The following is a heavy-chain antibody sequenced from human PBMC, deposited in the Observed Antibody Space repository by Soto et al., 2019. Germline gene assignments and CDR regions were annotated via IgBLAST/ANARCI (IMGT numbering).Heavy chain of an antibody. Sequence: GASVKVSCKASGYTLTSCAMHWVRQAPGQRLEWMGWINAGNGDTNYSQKFQGRVTITRDTSASTVYMELSSLRSEDTAVYYCARGSSGSYLIDYWGQGTLVTVPQ. CDR1: GYTLTSCA. CDR3: ARGSSGSYLIDY. D-gene: IGHD1-26*01. V-gene: IGHV1-3*01. CDR2: INAGNGDT. J-gene: IGHJ4*02.